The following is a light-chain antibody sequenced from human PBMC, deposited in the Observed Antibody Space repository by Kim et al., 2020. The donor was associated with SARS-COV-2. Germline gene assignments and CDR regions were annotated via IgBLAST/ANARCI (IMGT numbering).Light chain of an antibody. CDR3: SAWDSSLNAWV. Sequence: QAGLTQPPSVSKGLRQTATLTCTGNNNNVGNQGAAWLQQHQGHPPKLLSYRNNNRPSGISERFSASRSGDTASLTITGLQPEDETDYYCSAWDSSLNAWVFGGGNQLTVL. J-gene: IGLJ3*02. CDR2: RNN. V-gene: IGLV10-54*04. CDR1: NNNVGNQG.